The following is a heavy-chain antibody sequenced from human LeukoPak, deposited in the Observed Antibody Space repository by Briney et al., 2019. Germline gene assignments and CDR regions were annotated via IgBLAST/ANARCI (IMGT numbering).Heavy chain of an antibody. Sequence: SVKVSCKASGGTFSSYAISWVRQAPGQGLEWMGGIIPIFGTANYAQKFQGRVTITTDESTSTAYMELGSLRFEDTAVYYCARVVVVRPLGNYYYYMDVWGKGTTVTVSS. CDR3: ARVVVVRPLGNYYYYMDV. V-gene: IGHV1-69*05. J-gene: IGHJ6*03. CDR1: GGTFSSYA. D-gene: IGHD2-2*01. CDR2: IIPIFGTA.